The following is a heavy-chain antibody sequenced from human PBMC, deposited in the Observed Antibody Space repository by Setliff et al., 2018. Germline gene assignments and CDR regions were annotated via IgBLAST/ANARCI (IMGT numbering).Heavy chain of an antibody. Sequence: PSETLSLTCAVYGGSFSTYYWIWIRQPPGKGLEWIGSIYYSGSTYYNPSLKSRVTISVDTSKNQFSLKLTSVTAADTAVYYCASGYCSGTSCYDYWGQGTLVTVSS. D-gene: IGHD2-2*01. V-gene: IGHV4-34*01. CDR3: ASGYCSGTSCYDY. CDR1: GGSFSTYY. J-gene: IGHJ4*02. CDR2: IYYSGST.